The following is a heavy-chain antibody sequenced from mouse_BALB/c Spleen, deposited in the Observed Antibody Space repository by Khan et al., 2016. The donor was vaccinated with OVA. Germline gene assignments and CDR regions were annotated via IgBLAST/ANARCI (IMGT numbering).Heavy chain of an antibody. CDR1: GYTFINYW. D-gene: IGHD1-1*01. CDR3: ARRGLRWDFDY. Sequence: QIQLQQSGAELAKPGASVKMSCKASGYTFINYWILWVKQRPGQGLEWIGYINPSTGYTEYNQNFKDKATLTADKSSSTAYMQLSSLTSEDSAVYYCARRGLRWDFDYWGQGTPLTVSS. J-gene: IGHJ2*01. CDR2: INPSTGYT. V-gene: IGHV1-7*01.